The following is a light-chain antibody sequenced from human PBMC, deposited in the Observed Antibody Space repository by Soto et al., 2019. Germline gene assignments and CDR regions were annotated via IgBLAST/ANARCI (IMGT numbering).Light chain of an antibody. Sequence: QSALTQPPSVSGAPGQRVTISCTGSSSNIGAGYDVHWYQQLPGTAPKLLIYGNSNRPSGVPDRFSGSKSGTSASLDITGLQAEDWADYYCQSYDSSLSGYVFGTGTKVTVL. J-gene: IGLJ1*01. CDR1: SSNIGAGYD. V-gene: IGLV1-40*01. CDR2: GNS. CDR3: QSYDSSLSGYV.